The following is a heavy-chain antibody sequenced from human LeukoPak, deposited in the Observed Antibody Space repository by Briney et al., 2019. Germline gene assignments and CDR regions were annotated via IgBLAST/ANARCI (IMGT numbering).Heavy chain of an antibody. D-gene: IGHD5-12*01. J-gene: IGHJ4*02. Sequence: GGSLRLSCAASGFTFSSYGMSWVRQAPGKGLEWVSAISGSGGSTYYADSVKGRFTISRDNSKNTLCLQMNSLRAEDTAVYYCAKTGGYDSYFDYWGQGTLVTVSS. CDR2: ISGSGGST. V-gene: IGHV3-23*01. CDR3: AKTGGYDSYFDY. CDR1: GFTFSSYG.